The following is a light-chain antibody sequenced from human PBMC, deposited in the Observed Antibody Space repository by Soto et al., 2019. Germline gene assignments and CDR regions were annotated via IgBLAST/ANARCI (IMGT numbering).Light chain of an antibody. V-gene: IGLV1-40*01. Sequence: QSVLTQPPSVSGAPGQRGTISCTGTSSNIGASYDVHWYQHLPGTAPKLLISGNSNRPSGVPDRFSGAKSGTSASLAITGLQAEDEADYYCQSYDSSLSGYVFGTGTQLTVL. J-gene: IGLJ1*01. CDR1: SSNIGASYD. CDR2: GNS. CDR3: QSYDSSLSGYV.